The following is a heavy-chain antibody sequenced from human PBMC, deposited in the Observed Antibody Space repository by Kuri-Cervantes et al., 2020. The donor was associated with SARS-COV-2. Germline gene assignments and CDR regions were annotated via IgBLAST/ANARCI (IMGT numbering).Heavy chain of an antibody. CDR2: ISYDGSNK. D-gene: IGHD1-20*01. V-gene: IGHV3-30-3*01. Sequence: GGSLRLSCAASGFTFSSYAMHWVRQAPGKGLEWVAVISYDGSNKYYADSVKGRFTVSVDNARNSFYLQMNAVRAEDTAVYYCARDYNWALDYWGHGALVTVSS. CDR3: ARDYNWALDY. CDR1: GFTFSSYA. J-gene: IGHJ4*03.